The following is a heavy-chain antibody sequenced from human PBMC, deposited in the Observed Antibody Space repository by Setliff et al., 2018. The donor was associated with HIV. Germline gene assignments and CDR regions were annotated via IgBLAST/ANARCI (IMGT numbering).Heavy chain of an antibody. CDR2: IYSSGST. CDR3: ARHSPSDY. V-gene: IGHV4-59*08. Sequence: SETLSLTCTVSGGSISSYYWSWIRQPPGKGLEWLGHIYSSGSTNYNPSLKSRVTISIDTSRNQFSLKLSSVTAADTAVYYCARHSPSDYWGQGTLVTVSS. CDR1: GGSISSYY. J-gene: IGHJ4*02.